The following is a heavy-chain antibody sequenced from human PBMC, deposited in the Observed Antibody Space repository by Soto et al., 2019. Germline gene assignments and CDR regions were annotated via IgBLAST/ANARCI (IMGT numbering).Heavy chain of an antibody. D-gene: IGHD3-3*01. CDR2: VNPGGDGA. V-gene: IGHV1-46*03. Sequence: QVQLVQSGAEVKKPGASVQVSCRASGYTFTNYCMHWVRQAPGQGIEWMGRVNPGGDGATYAQKLQCRVTMTRDKYTSTVYKELRSLRSEHTAVYYCAGDGAAHYTGFDYWGQGTLVTVSS. CDR1: GYTFTNYC. CDR3: AGDGAAHYTGFDY. J-gene: IGHJ4*02.